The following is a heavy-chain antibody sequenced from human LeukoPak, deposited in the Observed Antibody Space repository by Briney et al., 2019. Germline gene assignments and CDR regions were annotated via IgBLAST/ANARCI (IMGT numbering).Heavy chain of an antibody. CDR3: ARATYNWNSPFDY. V-gene: IGHV3-30*02. CDR1: GFTFSTND. J-gene: IGHJ4*02. D-gene: IGHD1-1*01. CDR2: IEYDGSNK. Sequence: GGSLRLSCAASGFTFSTNDMDWVRQAPGKGLEWVAFIEYDGSNKYYADSVKGRFTISRDNSKNTLFLQMNSLRAEDTAVYYCARATYNWNSPFDYWGQGTLVTVSS.